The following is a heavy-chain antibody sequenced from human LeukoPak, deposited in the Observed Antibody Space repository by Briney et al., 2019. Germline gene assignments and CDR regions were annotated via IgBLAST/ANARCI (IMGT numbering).Heavy chain of an antibody. J-gene: IGHJ6*03. V-gene: IGHV1-8*03. D-gene: IGHD3-22*01. CDR2: INPNSGNT. Sequence: ASVKVSCKASGYTFTSYDINWVRQATGQGLEWMGWINPNSGNTGYAQKFQGRVTITRNTSISTAYMELSSLRSEDTAVYYCARGRYYDSSGVYYYYYYMDVWGKGTTVTVSS. CDR1: GYTFTSYD. CDR3: ARGRYYDSSGVYYYYYYMDV.